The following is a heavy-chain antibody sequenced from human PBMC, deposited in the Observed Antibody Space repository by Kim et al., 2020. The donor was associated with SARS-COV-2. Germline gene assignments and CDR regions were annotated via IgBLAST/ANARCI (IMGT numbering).Heavy chain of an antibody. CDR3: ARPLASFGDYRPDDAFDI. V-gene: IGHV4-39*07. CDR2: IYYSGST. CDR1: GGSISSSSYY. D-gene: IGHD4-17*01. J-gene: IGHJ3*02. Sequence: SETLSLTCTVSGGSISSSSYYWGWIRQPPGKGREWIGSIYYSGSTYYNPSIKSRVTISVDTSKNQFSLKLSSVTAADTAVYYCARPLASFGDYRPDDAFDIWGQGTMVTVSS.